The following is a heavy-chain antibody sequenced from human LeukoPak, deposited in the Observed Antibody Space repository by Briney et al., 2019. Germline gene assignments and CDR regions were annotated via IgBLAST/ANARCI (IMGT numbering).Heavy chain of an antibody. D-gene: IGHD2-15*01. CDR3: ASMAAGGRYFDY. Sequence: PSETLSLTCTVSGVSISSYYWSWIRQPPGKGLEWIGYIYYSGSTNYNPSLKSRVTISVDTSKNQFSLRLNSVTAADTAVYYCASMAAGGRYFDYWGQGTLVTVSS. V-gene: IGHV4-59*12. CDR1: GVSISSYY. J-gene: IGHJ4*02. CDR2: IYYSGST.